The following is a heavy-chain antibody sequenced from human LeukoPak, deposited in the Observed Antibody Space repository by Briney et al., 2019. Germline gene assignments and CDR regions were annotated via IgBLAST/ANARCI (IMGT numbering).Heavy chain of an antibody. Sequence: SETLSLTCAVYGGSFSGYYWSWIRQPPGKGLEWIGEINHSGGTNYNPSLKSRVTISVDTSKNQFSLKLSSVTAADTAVYYCARRLDLWGRGTLVTVSS. CDR2: INHSGGT. CDR3: ARRLDL. CDR1: GGSFSGYY. J-gene: IGHJ2*01. V-gene: IGHV4-34*01.